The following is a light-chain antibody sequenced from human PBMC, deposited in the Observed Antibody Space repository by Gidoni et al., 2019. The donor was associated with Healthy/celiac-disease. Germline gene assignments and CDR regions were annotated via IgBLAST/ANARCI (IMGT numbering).Light chain of an antibody. CDR2: EVS. Sequence: EIVTTQTPLSLSITPGEQASMSCRSSQSLLHSDRYTYLYWFQQKARPVSTLQIYEVSNRFAGVPDRVSGSGSGTDFTMKSSRVEAEDFGVYYCMQDEQDPFGHGTKVDIK. CDR3: MQDEQDP. CDR1: QSLLHSDRYTY. V-gene: IGKV2D-26*03. J-gene: IGKJ1*01.